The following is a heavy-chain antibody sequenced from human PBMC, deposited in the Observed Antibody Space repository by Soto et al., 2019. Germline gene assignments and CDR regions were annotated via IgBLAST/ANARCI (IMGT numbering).Heavy chain of an antibody. CDR3: AGYDFDAFDI. V-gene: IGHV4-34*01. Sequence: QVQLQQWGAGLLKPSETLSLTCAVYGGSFSGYYWSWIRQPPGKGLEWIGEINHSGSTNYNPSLNIRVTLSVDTSKNQFSLKLSSVTAADTAVYYCAGYDFDAFDIWGQGTMVTVSS. CDR2: INHSGST. D-gene: IGHD1-1*01. CDR1: GGSFSGYY. J-gene: IGHJ3*02.